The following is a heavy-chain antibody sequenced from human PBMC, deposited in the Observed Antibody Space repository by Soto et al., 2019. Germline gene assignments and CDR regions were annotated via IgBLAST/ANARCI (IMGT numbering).Heavy chain of an antibody. CDR2: LYYSGST. Sequence: PSETLSLTCTVAGDSISSGDYYWSWMRQPLGKGLEWIGDLYYSGSTYYNPSLESRDSISGDTTKNQFSRKENWVTAGDTAVYYSSRSGPLTSSIRSFDYFDHRPLVTFSS. J-gene: IGHJ4*01. CDR1: GDSISSGDYY. CDR3: SRSGPLTSSIRSFDY. V-gene: IGHV4-30-4*01. D-gene: IGHD6-6*01.